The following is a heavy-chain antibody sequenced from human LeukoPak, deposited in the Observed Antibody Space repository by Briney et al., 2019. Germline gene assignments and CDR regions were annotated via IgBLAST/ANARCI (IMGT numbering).Heavy chain of an antibody. J-gene: IGHJ5*02. V-gene: IGHV4-39*07. D-gene: IGHD1-1*01. CDR2: VYSSGKT. Sequence: RPSETLSLTCSVSGAPIPYSGPYYWSWIRQPAGKRLEYIGSVYSSGKTYYNPSLQTRVTVSLDRSRNQFSLSLYSSTAADTAVYYCARGISTTLSHSWFDPWGQGTLVTVSS. CDR1: GAPIPYSGPYY. CDR3: ARGISTTLSHSWFDP.